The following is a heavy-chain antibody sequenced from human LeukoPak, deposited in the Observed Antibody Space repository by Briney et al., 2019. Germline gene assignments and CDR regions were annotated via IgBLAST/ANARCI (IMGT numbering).Heavy chain of an antibody. Sequence: ASVKVSCKASGYTFTGYYMHWGRQAPGQGLEWMGWINPNSGGTNYAQKLQGRVTMSRDTSISTAYMELSRLRSDDTAVYYCARSLRAYGSGSPGGYWGREPWSPSPQ. CDR3: ARSLRAYGSGSPGGY. CDR1: GYTFTGYY. D-gene: IGHD3-10*01. V-gene: IGHV1-2*02. J-gene: IGHJ4*02. CDR2: INPNSGGT.